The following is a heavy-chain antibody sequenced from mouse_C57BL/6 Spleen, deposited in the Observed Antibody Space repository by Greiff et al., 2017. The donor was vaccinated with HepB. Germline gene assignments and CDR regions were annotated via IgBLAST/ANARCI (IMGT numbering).Heavy chain of an antibody. Sequence: QVQLQQPGAELVKPGASVKLSCKASGYTFTSYWMHWVKQRPGQGLEWIGMIHPNSGSTNYNEKFKSKATVTVDKSSSTAYMQLSSLTSEDSAVYYCARRDGYYDFDYWGQGTTLTVSS. J-gene: IGHJ2*01. D-gene: IGHD2-3*01. V-gene: IGHV1-64*01. CDR2: IHPNSGST. CDR1: GYTFTSYW. CDR3: ARRDGYYDFDY.